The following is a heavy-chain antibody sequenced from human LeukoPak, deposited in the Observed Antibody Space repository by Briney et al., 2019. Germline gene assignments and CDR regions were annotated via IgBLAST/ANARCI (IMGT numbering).Heavy chain of an antibody. D-gene: IGHD3-10*01. Sequence: GGSLRLSCGASGFTFINAWMTWVRQAPGKGPEWVTVTWYDGSNNHYADSVKGRFTISRDNSKNTVFLEMNSLRAEDTAVYHCARDRYFGSDGFDIWGPGTMVIVSS. CDR3: ARDRYFGSDGFDI. J-gene: IGHJ3*02. CDR2: TWYDGSNN. CDR1: GFTFINAW. V-gene: IGHV3-33*08.